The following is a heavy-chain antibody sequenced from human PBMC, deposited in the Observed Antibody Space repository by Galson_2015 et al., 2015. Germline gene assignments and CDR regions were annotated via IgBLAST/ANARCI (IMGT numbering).Heavy chain of an antibody. V-gene: IGHV3-30*18. CDR1: GFTFSSYG. J-gene: IGHJ4*02. CDR2: ISNDGRNR. Sequence: SLRLSCAASGFTFSSYGMHWVRQAPGKGLEWVAVISNDGRNRYYADSVKGRFTISRDNSKNTLYLQMNSLRAEDTAVFYCAKGDSYSNPSFDYWGQGTLVTVSS. CDR3: AKGDSYSNPSFDY. D-gene: IGHD4-11*01.